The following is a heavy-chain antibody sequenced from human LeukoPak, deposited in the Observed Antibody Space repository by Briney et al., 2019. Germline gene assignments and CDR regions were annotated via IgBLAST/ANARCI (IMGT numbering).Heavy chain of an antibody. CDR1: GYTLTELS. J-gene: IGHJ4*02. Sequence: ASVKVSCKVSGYTLTELSMHWVRQAPGKGLEWMGGFDPEDGETIYAQKFQGRATMTEDTSTDTAYMELSSLRSEDTAVYYCATLTPRLRSPHDYWGQGTLVTVSS. CDR2: FDPEDGET. V-gene: IGHV1-24*01. CDR3: ATLTPRLRSPHDY. D-gene: IGHD3-16*01.